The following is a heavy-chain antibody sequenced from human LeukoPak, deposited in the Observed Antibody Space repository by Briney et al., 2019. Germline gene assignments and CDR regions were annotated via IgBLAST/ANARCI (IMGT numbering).Heavy chain of an antibody. CDR1: GFSLSNYC. D-gene: IGHD5-24*01. CDR3: ARKGPVRQQPALPLQF. CDR2: LNSHGDIT. V-gene: IGHV3-74*01. J-gene: IGHJ4*02. Sequence: PGGSLRLSCAASGFSLSNYCMQWVRRAPGKGLEWVARLNSHGDITTYADSVKGRFSISRDNAKNILYLQMNSLSGDDTATYYCARKGPVRQQPALPLQFWGQGTLVTVSA.